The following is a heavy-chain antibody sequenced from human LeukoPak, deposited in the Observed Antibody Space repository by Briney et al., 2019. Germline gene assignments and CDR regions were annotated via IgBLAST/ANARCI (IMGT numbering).Heavy chain of an antibody. CDR3: ARGGSRIAAAGSGGTFDY. Sequence: PSETLSLTCTVSGGSISSYYWSWIRQPPGKGLEWIGYIYYSGSTNYNPSLKSRVTISVDTSKNQFSLKLSSVTAADTAVYYCARGGSRIAAAGSGGTFDYWGQGTLVTVSS. CDR2: IYYSGST. CDR1: GGSISSYY. D-gene: IGHD6-13*01. V-gene: IGHV4-59*01. J-gene: IGHJ4*02.